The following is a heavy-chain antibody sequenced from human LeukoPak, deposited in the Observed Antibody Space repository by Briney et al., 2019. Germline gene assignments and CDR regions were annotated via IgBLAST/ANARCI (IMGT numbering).Heavy chain of an antibody. D-gene: IGHD3-22*01. CDR1: GYSISSGDY. Sequence: SETLSLTCAVSGYSISSGDYRGWIRQPPGKGLEWIGSIYHSGSTYNNPSLKSRVTILVDTSKNQFSLKLGSVTAVDTAVYYCARSPYYFDSSGYHGAYYFDYWGQGTLVTVSS. J-gene: IGHJ4*02. CDR3: ARSPYYFDSSGYHGAYYFDY. CDR2: IYHSGST. V-gene: IGHV4-38-2*01.